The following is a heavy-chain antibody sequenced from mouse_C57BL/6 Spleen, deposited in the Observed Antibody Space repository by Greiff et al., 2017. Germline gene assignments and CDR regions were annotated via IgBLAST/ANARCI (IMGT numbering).Heavy chain of an antibody. J-gene: IGHJ4*01. Sequence: VKLVESGAELARPGASVKMSCKASGYTFTSYTMHWVKQRPGQGLEWIGYINPSSGYTKYNQKFKDKATLTADKSSSTAYMQLSSLTSEDSAVYYCARSSVGYAYAMDYWGQGTSVTVSS. V-gene: IGHV1-4*01. CDR2: INPSSGYT. CDR3: ARSSVGYAYAMDY. CDR1: GYTFTSYT. D-gene: IGHD3-2*02.